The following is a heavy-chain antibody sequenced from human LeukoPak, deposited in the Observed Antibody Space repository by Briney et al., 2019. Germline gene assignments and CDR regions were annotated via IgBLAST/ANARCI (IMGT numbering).Heavy chain of an antibody. CDR2: IYPGDSDT. Sequence: GESLKISSKGSGYSFTSYWIGWVRQMPGKGLEWMGIIYPGDSDTRYSPSFQGQVTISADKSISTAYLQWSSLKASDTAMYYCARRSFAWEAQFDPWGQGTLVTVSS. CDR3: ARRSFAWEAQFDP. V-gene: IGHV5-51*01. CDR1: GYSFTSYW. D-gene: IGHD3-9*01. J-gene: IGHJ5*02.